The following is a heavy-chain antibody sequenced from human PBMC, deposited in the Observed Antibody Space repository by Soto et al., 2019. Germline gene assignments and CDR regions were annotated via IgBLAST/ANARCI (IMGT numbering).Heavy chain of an antibody. V-gene: IGHV1-69*08. D-gene: IGHD1-26*01. CDR2: IIPILGIA. CDR1: GGTFSSYT. CDR3: ARDGEWELLSWFDP. J-gene: IGHJ5*02. Sequence: QVQVVESGAEVKKPGSSVKVSCKASGGTFSSYTISWVRQAPGQGLEWMGRIIPILGIANYAQKFQGRVTITADKSTSTAYMELSSLRSEDTAVYYCARDGEWELLSWFDPWGQGTLVTVSS.